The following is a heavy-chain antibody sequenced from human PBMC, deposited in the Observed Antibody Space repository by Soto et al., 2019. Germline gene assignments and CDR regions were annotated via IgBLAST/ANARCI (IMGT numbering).Heavy chain of an antibody. CDR3: ARSNIVVVPAAMRDDYYYGMDV. Sequence: ASVKVSCKASGGTFSSYAISWVRQAPGQGLEWMGGIIPIFGTANYAQKFQGRVTITTDESTSTAYMELSSLRSEDTAVYYCARSNIVVVPAAMRDDYYYGMDVWGQGTTVTVSS. D-gene: IGHD2-2*01. CDR2: IIPIFGTA. CDR1: GGTFSSYA. V-gene: IGHV1-69*05. J-gene: IGHJ6*02.